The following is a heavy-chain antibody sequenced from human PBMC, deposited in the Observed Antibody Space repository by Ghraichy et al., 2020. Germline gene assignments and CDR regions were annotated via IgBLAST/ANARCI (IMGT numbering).Heavy chain of an antibody. V-gene: IGHV4-59*08. CDR3: ARHKIWREFDS. CDR2: IDYTGRT. CDR1: GGSINSYS. J-gene: IGHJ4*02. Sequence: SETLSLTCTVSGGSINSYSWSWIRQPPGKGLEWIGYIDYTGRTNYNLSLKSRVTMSLDTSENHFSLRLSSVTAADTAVYFCARHKIWREFDSWGQGTLVTVSS.